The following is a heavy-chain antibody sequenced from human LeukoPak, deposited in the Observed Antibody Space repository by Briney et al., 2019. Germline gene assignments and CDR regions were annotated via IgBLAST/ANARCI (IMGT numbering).Heavy chain of an antibody. CDR3: ASVDYGDYDAFDI. V-gene: IGHV4-59*12. CDR2: IHYSEYSGRIST. Sequence: SETLSLTCTVSGGSISSYYWSWIRQPPGKGLEWIGYIHYSEYSGRISTNYNPSLKSRVTISVDTSKNQFSLKLSSVTAADTAVYYCASVDYGDYDAFDIWGQGTMVTVSS. D-gene: IGHD4-17*01. CDR1: GGSISSYY. J-gene: IGHJ3*02.